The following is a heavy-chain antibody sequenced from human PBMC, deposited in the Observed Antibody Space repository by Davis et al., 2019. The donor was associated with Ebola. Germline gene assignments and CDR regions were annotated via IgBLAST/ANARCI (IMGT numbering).Heavy chain of an antibody. V-gene: IGHV3-30-3*01. CDR2: ISYDGSNK. Sequence: GGSLRLSCAASGFTFSSYAMHWVRQAPGKGLEWVAVISYDGSNKYYADSVKGRFTISRDNAKNSLSLQMNGLRAEDTAFYYCARGPSTGNSFTYWGQGTLVTVSS. CDR3: ARGPSTGNSFTY. D-gene: IGHD4-23*01. CDR1: GFTFSSYA. J-gene: IGHJ4*02.